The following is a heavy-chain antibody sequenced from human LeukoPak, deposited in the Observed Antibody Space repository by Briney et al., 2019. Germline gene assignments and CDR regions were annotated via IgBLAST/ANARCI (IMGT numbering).Heavy chain of an antibody. CDR1: GGSISSSNW. J-gene: IGHJ4*02. CDR2: IYHSGST. D-gene: IGHD3-10*01. V-gene: IGHV4-4*02. Sequence: SESLSLTCAVSGGSISSSNWWSWVRQPPGRGLEWIGKIYHSGSTNYNPSLKSRVTISVDKSKNQFSLKLSSVTAADTAVYYCARARRLRGVIKAFDYWGQGTLVTVSS. CDR3: ARARRLRGVIKAFDY.